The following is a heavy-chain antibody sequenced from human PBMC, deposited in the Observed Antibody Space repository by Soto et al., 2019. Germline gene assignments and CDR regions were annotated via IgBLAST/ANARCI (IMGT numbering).Heavy chain of an antibody. CDR2: INPSGGST. CDR1: GYTFTSYY. V-gene: IGHV1-46*01. CDR3: ARDGRGTGTTFYGMDV. J-gene: IGHJ6*02. D-gene: IGHD1-7*01. Sequence: ASVKVSCKASGYTFTSYYMHWVRQAPGQGLEWMGIINPSGGSTSYAQKFQGRVTMTRDTSTSTVYMELSSLRSEDTAVYYCARDGRGTGTTFYGMDVWGQGTTVTVSS.